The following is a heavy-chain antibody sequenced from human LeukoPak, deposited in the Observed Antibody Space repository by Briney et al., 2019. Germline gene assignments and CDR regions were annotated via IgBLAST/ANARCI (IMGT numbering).Heavy chain of an antibody. V-gene: IGHV3-21*01. CDR3: AKVISSYSGYDSY. J-gene: IGHJ4*02. CDR1: GFTFSSYS. Sequence: GGSLRLSCAASGFTFSSYSMNWVRQAPGKGLEWVSSISSGSSYIYYADSVKGRFTISRDNAKNSLYLQMNSLRAEDTAVYYCAKVISSYSGYDSYWGQGTLVTVSS. D-gene: IGHD5-12*01. CDR2: ISSGSSYI.